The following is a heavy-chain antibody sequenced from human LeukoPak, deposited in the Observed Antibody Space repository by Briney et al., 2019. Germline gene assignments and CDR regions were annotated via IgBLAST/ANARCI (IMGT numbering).Heavy chain of an antibody. CDR3: ARGKLRFLEWSPLGDAFDI. CDR1: GGSISSSSYY. CDR2: IYYSGST. J-gene: IGHJ3*02. V-gene: IGHV4-39*07. Sequence: PSETPSLTCTVSGGSISSSSYYWGWIRQPPGKGLEWIGSIYYSGSTYYNPSLKSRVTISVDTSKNQFSLKLSSVTAADTAVYYCARGKLRFLEWSPLGDAFDIWGQGTMVTVSS. D-gene: IGHD3-3*01.